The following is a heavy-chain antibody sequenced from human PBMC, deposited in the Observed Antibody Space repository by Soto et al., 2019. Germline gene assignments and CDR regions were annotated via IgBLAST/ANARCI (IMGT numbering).Heavy chain of an antibody. Sequence: EVQLVESGGGLVQPGRSLRLSGAASGFTFDDYAMHWVRQAPGKGLEWVSGISWNSGSIGYADSVKGRFTISRDNAKNSLYLQMNSLRAEDTALYYCAKDMGSSGWYYFDYWGQGTLVTVSS. V-gene: IGHV3-9*01. J-gene: IGHJ4*02. CDR2: ISWNSGSI. CDR3: AKDMGSSGWYYFDY. D-gene: IGHD6-19*01. CDR1: GFTFDDYA.